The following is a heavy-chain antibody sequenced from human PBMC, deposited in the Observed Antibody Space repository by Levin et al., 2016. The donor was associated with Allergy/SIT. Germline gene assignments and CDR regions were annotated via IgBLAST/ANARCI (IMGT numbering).Heavy chain of an antibody. Sequence: VRQAPGKGLEWVAVISYDGSNKYYADSVKGRFTISRDNSKNTLYLQMNSLRAEDTAVYYCAKEKLDQGSFDYWGQGTLVTVSS. V-gene: IGHV3-30*18. D-gene: IGHD1/OR15-1a*01. CDR2: ISYDGSNK. J-gene: IGHJ4*02. CDR3: AKEKLDQGSFDY.